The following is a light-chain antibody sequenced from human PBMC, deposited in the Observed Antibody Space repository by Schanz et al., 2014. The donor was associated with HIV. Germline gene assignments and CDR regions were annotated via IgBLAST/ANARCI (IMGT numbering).Light chain of an antibody. CDR1: SSDVGGYNY. CDR3: QSFDGSLGGVL. Sequence: QSALTQPPSASGSPGQSVTISCTGTSSDVGGYNYVSWYQQHPGKAPKLMIYDVSNRPSGVSNRFSGSKSGNTASLTISGLQAEDEADYYCQSFDGSLGGVLFGGGTKLTVL. J-gene: IGLJ3*02. CDR2: DVS. V-gene: IGLV2-8*01.